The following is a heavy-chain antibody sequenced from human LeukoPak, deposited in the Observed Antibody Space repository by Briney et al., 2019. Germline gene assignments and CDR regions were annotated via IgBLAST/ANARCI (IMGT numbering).Heavy chain of an antibody. J-gene: IGHJ4*02. CDR1: GYTFTSYD. CDR2: MNPNSGNT. CDR3: ARGVDLRLLWFGELYMADY. D-gene: IGHD3-10*01. Sequence: ASVKVSCKASGYTFTSYDINWVRQATGQGLEWMGWMNPNSGNTGYAQKFQGRVTMTRNTSISTAYMELSSLRSEDTAVYYCARGVDLRLLWFGELYMADYWGQGTLDTVSS. V-gene: IGHV1-8*01.